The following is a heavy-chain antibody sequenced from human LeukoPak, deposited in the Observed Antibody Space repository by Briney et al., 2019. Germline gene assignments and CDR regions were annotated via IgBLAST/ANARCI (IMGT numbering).Heavy chain of an antibody. CDR2: INHSGST. CDR1: GVSFSGYY. D-gene: IGHD6-13*01. V-gene: IGHV4-34*01. CDR3: ARGRSSGIAAAAQGYYFDY. J-gene: IGHJ4*02. Sequence: PSETLSLTCAVYGVSFSGYYWSWIRQPPGKGLEWIGEINHSGSTNYNPSLKSRVTISVDTSKNQFSLKLSSVTAADTAVYYCARGRSSGIAAAAQGYYFDYWGQGTLVTVSS.